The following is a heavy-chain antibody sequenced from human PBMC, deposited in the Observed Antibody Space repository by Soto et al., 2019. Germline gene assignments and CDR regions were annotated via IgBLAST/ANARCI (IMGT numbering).Heavy chain of an antibody. CDR2: ISGSGGST. Sequence: EVQLLESGGGLVQPGGSLRLSWAASGFTFSSYAMSWVRQAPGKGLAWVSAISGSGGSTYYADSVKGRFTISRDNSKNTLYLQMNSLRAEDTAVYYCAKDPRLGESAVAGVLAPQDYWGQGTLVTVSS. CDR3: AKDPRLGESAVAGVLAPQDY. J-gene: IGHJ4*02. D-gene: IGHD6-19*01. CDR1: GFTFSSYA. V-gene: IGHV3-23*01.